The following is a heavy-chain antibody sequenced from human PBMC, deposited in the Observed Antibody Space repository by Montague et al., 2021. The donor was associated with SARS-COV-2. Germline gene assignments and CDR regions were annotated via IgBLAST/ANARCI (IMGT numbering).Heavy chain of an antibody. V-gene: IGHV4-4*02. Sequence: ETLSLTCAVSGVSITSTNWWSLVRQPPGEGLEWIGEISYGGIATYNPSLKSRATISMDRSRNLFSLKLSSVTAADTAIYYCAGKVLTVPADYWGQGTLVTV. D-gene: IGHD4-11*01. CDR3: AGKVLTVPADY. J-gene: IGHJ4*02. CDR1: GVSITSTNW. CDR2: ISYGGIA.